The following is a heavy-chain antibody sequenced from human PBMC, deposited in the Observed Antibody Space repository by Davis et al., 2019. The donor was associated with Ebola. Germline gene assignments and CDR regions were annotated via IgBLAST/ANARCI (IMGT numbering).Heavy chain of an antibody. CDR3: ARHTISGGYYRGPFDY. CDR2: IYYSGST. J-gene: IGHJ4*02. Sequence: MPSETLSLTCTVSGGSISSSSYYWGWIRQPPGKGLEWIGSIYYSGSTYYNASLKSRVTISVDTSMNQFSLKLSSVTAADTSVYFCARHTISGGYYRGPFDYWGQGTLVTVSS. D-gene: IGHD1-26*01. V-gene: IGHV4-39*01. CDR1: GGSISSSSYY.